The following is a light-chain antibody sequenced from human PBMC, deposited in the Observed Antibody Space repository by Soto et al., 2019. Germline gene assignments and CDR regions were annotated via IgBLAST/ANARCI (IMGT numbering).Light chain of an antibody. CDR2: AAS. CDR1: QTIDTN. Sequence: EIVMTQSPGTLSVSPGERATLSCRASQTIDTNLAWYQQKPGQAPRLLIFAASTRATGIPARFSGSGSGTEFSLTITSLQSEDFAVYYCQQYSKWPLTFGGGTKVDIK. CDR3: QQYSKWPLT. J-gene: IGKJ4*01. V-gene: IGKV3-15*01.